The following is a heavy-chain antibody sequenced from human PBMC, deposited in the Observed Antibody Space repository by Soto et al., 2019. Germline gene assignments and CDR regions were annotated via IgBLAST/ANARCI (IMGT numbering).Heavy chain of an antibody. V-gene: IGHV4-39*01. Sequence: PSETLYLTCTVSGGSISSSSYYWGWIRQPPGKGLEWIGSIYYSGSTYYNPSLKSRVTISVDTSKNQFSLKLSSVTAADTAVYNCARHGSDTAMVYYYYLDIWGKGTTVTVSS. CDR1: GGSISSSSYY. CDR3: ARHGSDTAMVYYYYLDI. J-gene: IGHJ6*03. D-gene: IGHD5-18*01. CDR2: IYYSGST.